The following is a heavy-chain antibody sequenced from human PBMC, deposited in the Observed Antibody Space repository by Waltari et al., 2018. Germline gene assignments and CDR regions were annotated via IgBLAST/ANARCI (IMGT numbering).Heavy chain of an antibody. V-gene: IGHV1-3*01. CDR3: ARTKKMGSSWIGIEY. CDR1: GYTFTSYA. D-gene: IGHD6-13*01. Sequence: QVQLVQSGAEVKKPGASVTVSCTASGYTFTSYAMHWVRQAPGQRLEWMGWINAGNGNTKYSQKFQGRVTITRDTSASTAYMELSSLRSEDTAVYYCARTKKMGSSWIGIEYWGQGTLVTVSS. J-gene: IGHJ4*02. CDR2: INAGNGNT.